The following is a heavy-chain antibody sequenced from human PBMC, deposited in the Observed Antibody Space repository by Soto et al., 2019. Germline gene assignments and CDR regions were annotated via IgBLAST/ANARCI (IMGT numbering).Heavy chain of an antibody. CDR3: ARHQYSSSPIDY. CDR1: GGSISSSSYY. V-gene: IGHV4-39*01. J-gene: IGHJ4*02. D-gene: IGHD6-6*01. CDR2: IYYSGST. Sequence: QLQLQESGPGLVKPSETLSLTCTVSGGSISSSSYYWGWIRQPPGKGLEWIGSIYYSGSTYYNPSLKSRVTISVDTSKNQFSLKLSSVTAADTAVYYCARHQYSSSPIDYWGQGTLVTVSS.